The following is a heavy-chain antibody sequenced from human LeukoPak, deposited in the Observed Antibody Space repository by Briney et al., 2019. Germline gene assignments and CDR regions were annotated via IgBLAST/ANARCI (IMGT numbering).Heavy chain of an antibody. Sequence: GGSLRLSCAASGVAFDSHGMHWVRQSPGKGLEWVAVIWYDGSNKDYADSVKGRFTISRDNSKSTLYLQMNSLRAEDTAVYYCAREYGSGSYTGIDYWGQGTLVTVSS. D-gene: IGHD3-10*01. CDR1: GVAFDSHG. J-gene: IGHJ4*02. V-gene: IGHV3-33*01. CDR3: AREYGSGSYTGIDY. CDR2: IWYDGSNK.